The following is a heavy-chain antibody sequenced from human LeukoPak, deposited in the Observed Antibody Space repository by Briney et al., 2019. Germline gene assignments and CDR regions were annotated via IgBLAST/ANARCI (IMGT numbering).Heavy chain of an antibody. Sequence: GASVKVSCKASGYTFTGYHIHWVRQAPGQGLEWMGRINPYSGDTNFTQKFQGRVTMTREKAITTAYMDLSGLTPDDTAVYFCARDQGSLTRSWYTGYWGQGTQVTVSS. D-gene: IGHD6-13*01. J-gene: IGHJ4*02. CDR3: ARDQGSLTRSWYTGY. CDR1: GYTFTGYH. V-gene: IGHV1-2*06. CDR2: INPYSGDT.